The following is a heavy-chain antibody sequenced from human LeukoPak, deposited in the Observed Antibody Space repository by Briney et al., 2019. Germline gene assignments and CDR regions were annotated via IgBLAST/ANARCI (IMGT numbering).Heavy chain of an antibody. D-gene: IGHD6-19*01. CDR1: GYTFTGNY. Sequence: ASVKVSCKSSGYTFTGNYMHGVRQAPGQGLEWMGWINPNSGDTKYAQNFQGRVTMTRDTSITTTYMELSSLRSDDTAVYYCVRDRHTVAVAATLDYWGQGTLVIASS. J-gene: IGHJ4*02. V-gene: IGHV1-2*02. CDR2: INPNSGDT. CDR3: VRDRHTVAVAATLDY.